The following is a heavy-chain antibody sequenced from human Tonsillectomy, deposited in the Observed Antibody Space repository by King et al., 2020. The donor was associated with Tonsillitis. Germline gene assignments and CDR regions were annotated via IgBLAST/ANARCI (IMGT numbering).Heavy chain of an antibody. J-gene: IGHJ4*02. CDR1: GGSFSGYY. CDR3: ARGIRVGPGIDY. CDR2: INHSGST. Sequence: VQLQQWGAGLLKPSETLSLTCAVYGGSFSGYYWSWIRQPPGKGLEWIGEINHSGSTNYNPSLKSRVTISVDTSKNQFSLKLSSVTAADTAVYYCARGIRVGPGIDYWGQGTLVTVSS. V-gene: IGHV4-34*01. D-gene: IGHD1-26*01.